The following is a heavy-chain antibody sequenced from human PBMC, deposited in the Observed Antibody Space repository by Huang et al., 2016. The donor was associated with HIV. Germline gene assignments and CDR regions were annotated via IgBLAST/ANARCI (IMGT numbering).Heavy chain of an antibody. Sequence: QVHLQQWGAGLLKPSETLTLTCAVSGASFTGNYWTWIRQTPGKGLEWIGEINDRGATIYNPSRESRVTISIDRSKKQFSLRLSSRTAADTAVYYCARQWVLLDYLMGMDVWGQGTTVIVSS. CDR2: INDRGAT. V-gene: IGHV4-34*01. CDR3: ARQWVLLDYLMGMDV. CDR1: GASFTGNY. D-gene: IGHD3-3*01. J-gene: IGHJ6*02.